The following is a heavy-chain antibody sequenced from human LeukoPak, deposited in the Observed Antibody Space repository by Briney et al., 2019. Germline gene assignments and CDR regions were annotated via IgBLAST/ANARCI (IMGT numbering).Heavy chain of an antibody. CDR2: ISYDGSNK. CDR1: GFTFSSYG. V-gene: IGHV3-30*18. Sequence: GWSLRLSCAASGFTFSSYGMHWVRQAPGKGLEWVAVISYDGSNKYYADSVKGRFTISRDNSKNTLYLQMNSLRAEDTAVYYCAKDHYGDQNYWGQGTLVTVSS. D-gene: IGHD4-17*01. CDR3: AKDHYGDQNY. J-gene: IGHJ4*02.